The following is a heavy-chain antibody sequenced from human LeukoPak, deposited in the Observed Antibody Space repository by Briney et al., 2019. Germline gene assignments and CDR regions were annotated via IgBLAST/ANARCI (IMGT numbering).Heavy chain of an antibody. J-gene: IGHJ4*02. CDR3: ASLAYDSSGYPIYY. CDR1: GASFSGYY. V-gene: IGHV4-34*01. D-gene: IGHD3-22*01. CDR2: INHSGST. Sequence: SETLSLTCAVYGASFSGYYWSWIRQPPGKGLEWIGEINHSGSTNYNPSLKSRVTISVDTSKNQFSLKLSSVTAADTAVYYCASLAYDSSGYPIYYWGQGTLVTVSS.